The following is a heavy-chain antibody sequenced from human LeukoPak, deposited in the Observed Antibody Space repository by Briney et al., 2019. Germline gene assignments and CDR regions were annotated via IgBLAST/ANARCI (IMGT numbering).Heavy chain of an antibody. CDR1: GFTFSSYG. CDR3: AKGPSDYVPLQFDY. Sequence: GGSLRLSCAASGFTFSSYGKHWVRQAPGKGLEWVAFIRYDGSNKYYADSVKGRFTISRDNSKNTLYLQMNSLRAEDTAVYYCAKGPSDYVPLQFDYWGQGTLVTVSS. CDR2: IRYDGSNK. V-gene: IGHV3-30*02. J-gene: IGHJ4*02. D-gene: IGHD6-25*01.